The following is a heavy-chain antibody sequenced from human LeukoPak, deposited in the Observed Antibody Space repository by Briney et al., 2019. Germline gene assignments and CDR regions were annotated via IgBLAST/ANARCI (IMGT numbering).Heavy chain of an antibody. CDR3: ARDLGPYSYAYRAESPDTFDI. V-gene: IGHV3-48*03. CDR2: IRSSGNTI. Sequence: GGSPRLSCAASGFTFSSYEMNWVRQAPGKELEWVSYIRSSGNTIYYADSVKGRFTISRDNPKNSLYLQMNSLRAEDTAVYYCARDLGPYSYAYRAESPDTFDIWGQGTMVTVSS. J-gene: IGHJ3*02. CDR1: GFTFSSYE. D-gene: IGHD3-10*01.